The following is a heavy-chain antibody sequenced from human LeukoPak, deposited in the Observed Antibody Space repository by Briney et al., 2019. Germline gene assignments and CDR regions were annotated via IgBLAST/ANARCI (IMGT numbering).Heavy chain of an antibody. J-gene: IGHJ4*02. CDR3: AVGGYDILTGYKVDY. V-gene: IGHV4-39*07. CDR2: IYYSGST. D-gene: IGHD3-9*01. Sequence: SETLSLTCTVSGGSISSSNYYWGWIRQPPGKGLEWIGSIYYSGSTNYNPSLKSRVTISVDTSKNQFSLKLSSVTAADTAVYYCAVGGYDILTGYKVDYWGQGTLVTVSS. CDR1: GGSISSSNYY.